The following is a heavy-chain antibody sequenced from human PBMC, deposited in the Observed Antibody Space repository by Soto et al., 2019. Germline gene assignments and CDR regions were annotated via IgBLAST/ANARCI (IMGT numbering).Heavy chain of an antibody. CDR3: ARDISEPSSWGSYYYYGMDV. CDR1: GFTLSSYS. J-gene: IGHJ6*02. CDR2: ISSSSSSYI. Sequence: GGSLRRSGAASGFTLSSYSMNWVRQAPGKGLERVSSISSSSSSYIYYAHSVKGRFTVSRDDAKNALYLQMNSLRAEDTAVYYCARDISEPSSWGSYYYYGMDVWGQVTTVTVSS. V-gene: IGHV3-21*01. D-gene: IGHD6-6*01.